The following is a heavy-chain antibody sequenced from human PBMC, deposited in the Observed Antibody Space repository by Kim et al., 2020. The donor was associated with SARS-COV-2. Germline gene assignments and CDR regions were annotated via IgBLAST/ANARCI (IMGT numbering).Heavy chain of an antibody. CDR2: ISHDGSNK. D-gene: IGHD3-9*01. V-gene: IGHV3-30*18. Sequence: GGSLRLSCAVSGFTFSNCGMHWVRQAPGKGLEWVAIISHDGSNKYYADSVKGRFTISRDNSKNSMYLQMNSLRAEDTAVYYCVKDPGKARLTVGMDVWGQGTTVTVSS. CDR1: GFTFSNCG. J-gene: IGHJ6*02. CDR3: VKDPGKARLTVGMDV.